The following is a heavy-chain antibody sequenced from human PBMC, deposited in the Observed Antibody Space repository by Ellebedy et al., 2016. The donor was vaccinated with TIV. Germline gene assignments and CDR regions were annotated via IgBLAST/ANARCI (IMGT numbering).Heavy chain of an antibody. CDR2: ISGSGGST. Sequence: GESLKISXAASGFSFSSYAMSWVRQAPGKGLEWVSAISGSGGSTYYADSVKGRFTISRDNSKNTLYLQMNSLRAEDTAVYYCARRSIAAAGTVDYWGQGTLVTVSS. J-gene: IGHJ4*02. V-gene: IGHV3-23*01. CDR1: GFSFSSYA. CDR3: ARRSIAAAGTVDY. D-gene: IGHD6-13*01.